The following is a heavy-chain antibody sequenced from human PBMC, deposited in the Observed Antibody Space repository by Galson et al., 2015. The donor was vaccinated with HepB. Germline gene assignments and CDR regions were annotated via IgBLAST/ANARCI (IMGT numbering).Heavy chain of an antibody. Sequence: PALVKPTQTLTLTCTFSGFSLSTSGVGVGWIRQPPGKALEWLALIYWDDDKRYSPSLKSRLTITKDTSKNQVVLTMTNMDPVDTATYYSAHLRRDGYNFGYWGQGTLVTVSS. J-gene: IGHJ4*02. CDR3: AHLRRDGYNFGY. V-gene: IGHV2-5*02. D-gene: IGHD5-24*01. CDR1: GFSLSTSGVG. CDR2: IYWDDDK.